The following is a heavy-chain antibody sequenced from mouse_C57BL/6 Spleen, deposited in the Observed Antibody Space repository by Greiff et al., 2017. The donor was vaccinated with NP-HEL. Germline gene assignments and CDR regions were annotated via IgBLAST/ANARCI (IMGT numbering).Heavy chain of an antibody. J-gene: IGHJ4*01. CDR1: GYAFSSSW. CDR2: IYPGDGDT. V-gene: IGHV1-82*01. CDR3: ARSRVYAMDY. Sequence: QVQLKQSGPELVKPGASVKISCKASGYAFSSSWMNWVKQRPGKGLEWIGRIYPGDGDTNYNGKFKGKATLTADKSSSTAYMQLSSLTSEDSAVYFCARSRVYAMDYWGQGTSVTVSS.